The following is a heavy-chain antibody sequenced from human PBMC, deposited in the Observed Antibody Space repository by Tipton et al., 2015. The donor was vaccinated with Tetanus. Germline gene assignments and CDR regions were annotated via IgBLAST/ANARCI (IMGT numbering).Heavy chain of an antibody. CDR3: ARAHCTDGVCNFDF. CDR1: GYIFNNYW. CDR2: IYPGDSDT. Sequence: QLAQSGGEVKKPGESLKISYKGSGYIFNNYWIGWVRQKPGKGLEWMGIIYPGDSDTRYSPSFQGQVTISVDKSINTAYLQWSSLKASDASMFYCARAHCTDGVCNFDFWGQGALVTVAS. J-gene: IGHJ4*02. V-gene: IGHV5-51*01. D-gene: IGHD2-8*01.